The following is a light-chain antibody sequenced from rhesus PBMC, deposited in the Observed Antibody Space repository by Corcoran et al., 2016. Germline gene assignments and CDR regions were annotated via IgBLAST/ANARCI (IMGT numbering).Light chain of an antibody. V-gene: IGKV1S14*01. CDR3: QQHNSYPYS. J-gene: IGKJ2*01. CDR1: QGIRNY. Sequence: DIQMTQSPSSLSASVGDTVTITCRASQGIRNYLAWYQEKPGKAPKPQIYNSSNLESGVHSRFSGSGCGTDFTLTISSLQPEDFATYYCQQHNSYPYSFGQGTKVEI. CDR2: NSS.